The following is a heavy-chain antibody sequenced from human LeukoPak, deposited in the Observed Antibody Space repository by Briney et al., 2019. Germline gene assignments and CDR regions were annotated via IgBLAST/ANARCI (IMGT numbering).Heavy chain of an antibody. CDR2: IYYSGST. D-gene: IGHD5-12*01. V-gene: IGHV4-59*01. Sequence: ASETLSLTCTVSGGSISSYYWSWIRQPPGKGLEWIGYIYYSGSTNYNPSLKSRVTISVDTSKNQFSLKLSSVTAADTAVYYCARYSGYDYWFDPWGQGTLVTVSS. CDR3: ARYSGYDYWFDP. J-gene: IGHJ5*02. CDR1: GGSISSYY.